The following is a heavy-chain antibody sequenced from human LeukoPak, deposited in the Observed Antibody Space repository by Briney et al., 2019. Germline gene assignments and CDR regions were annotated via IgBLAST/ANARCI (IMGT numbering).Heavy chain of an antibody. J-gene: IGHJ4*02. CDR1: GYSISSGYY. CDR3: ARVGSSSWYSQYYFDY. D-gene: IGHD6-13*01. V-gene: IGHV4-38-2*02. Sequence: PSETLSLTCTVSGYSISSGYYWGWIRQPPGKGLEWIGSIFHSGNTYYNPSLKSRVTISVDTSKNQFSLKLSSVTAADTAVYYCARVGSSSWYSQYYFDYWGQGTLVTVSS. CDR2: IFHSGNT.